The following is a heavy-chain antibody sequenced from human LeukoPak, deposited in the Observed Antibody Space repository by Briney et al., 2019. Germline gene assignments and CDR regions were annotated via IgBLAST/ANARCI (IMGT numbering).Heavy chain of an antibody. CDR1: GESFSEYS. Sequence: PSETLSLTCAVYGESFSEYSWIWIRQPPGKGLEWIGEINHGGSANYNPSLKSRIGISVDTSKNQFSLRLSSVTAADTAVYYCARGPPPGATAYGVVDSWGQGTLVTVSS. V-gene: IGHV4-34*01. CDR2: INHGGSA. D-gene: IGHD3-10*01. CDR3: ARGPPPGATAYGVVDS. J-gene: IGHJ5*01.